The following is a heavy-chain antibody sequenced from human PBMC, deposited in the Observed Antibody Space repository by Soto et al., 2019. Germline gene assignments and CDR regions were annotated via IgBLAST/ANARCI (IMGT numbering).Heavy chain of an antibody. V-gene: IGHV4-39*01. J-gene: IGHJ6*02. CDR1: GGSISSSSYY. D-gene: IGHD3-10*01. CDR3: ARHFGYGSGSYYYYYGMDV. CDR2: IYYSGST. Sequence: PSETLSLTCTVSGGSISSSSYYWGWIRQPPGKGLEWIGSIYYSGSTYYNPSLKSRVTISVDTSKNQFSLKLSSVTAADTAVYYCARHFGYGSGSYYYYYGMDVWGQGTTVTVS.